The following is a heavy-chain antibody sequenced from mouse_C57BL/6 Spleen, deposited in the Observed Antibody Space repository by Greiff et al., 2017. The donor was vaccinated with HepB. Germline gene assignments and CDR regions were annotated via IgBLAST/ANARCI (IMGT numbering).Heavy chain of an antibody. CDR1: GYTFTSYW. D-gene: IGHD1-1*01. CDR2: IDPSDSET. J-gene: IGHJ1*03. V-gene: IGHV1-52*01. Sequence: QVQLQQPGAELVRPGSSVKLSCKASGYTFTSYWMHWVKQRPIQGLEWIGNIDPSDSETHYNQKFKDKATLTVDKSSSTAYMQLSSLTSEDSAVYYCARTYDYGSSSWYFDVWGTGTTVTVSS. CDR3: ARTYDYGSSSWYFDV.